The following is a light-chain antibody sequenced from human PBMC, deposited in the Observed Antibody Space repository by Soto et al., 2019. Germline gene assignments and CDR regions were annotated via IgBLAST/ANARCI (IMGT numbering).Light chain of an antibody. CDR3: QQYGTSPFT. V-gene: IGKV3-20*01. CDR1: QSVSSSY. J-gene: IGKJ4*01. Sequence: EIVLTQSPGTLSLSAGERATLSCRASQSVSSSYLAWYQQKPGQAPRLLIYGASSRATGIPDRFSGSESGTDFTLTISRLEPEDFAVYYCQQYGTSPFTFGGGTKVEIK. CDR2: GAS.